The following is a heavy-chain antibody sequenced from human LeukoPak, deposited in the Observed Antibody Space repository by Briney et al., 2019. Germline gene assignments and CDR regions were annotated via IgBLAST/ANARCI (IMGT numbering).Heavy chain of an antibody. Sequence: ASVKVSCKASGYTFTSYYMHWVRQAPGQGLEWMGIINPSGGSTSYAQKFQGRVTMTRDTSTSTVYMELSGLRSEDTAVYYCARAYYYDSSGYWDAFDIWGQGTMVTVSS. D-gene: IGHD3-22*01. CDR2: INPSGGST. V-gene: IGHV1-46*01. CDR3: ARAYYYDSSGYWDAFDI. CDR1: GYTFTSYY. J-gene: IGHJ3*02.